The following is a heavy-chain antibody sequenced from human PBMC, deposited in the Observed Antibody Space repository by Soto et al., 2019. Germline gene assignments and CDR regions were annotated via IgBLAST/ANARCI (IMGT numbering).Heavy chain of an antibody. CDR3: ARSHSGSRGGVEAVDY. CDR1: GFAVNSDY. J-gene: IGHJ4*02. D-gene: IGHD1-26*01. CDR2: LYGGGTT. V-gene: IGHV3-53*01. Sequence: EVQLVASGGGLIQPGGSLRLSCAASGFAVNSDYMSWVRQAPGKGLEWVSVLYGGGTTHYSDSVKGRFTISRDNSKNSLYLQMNSLRAEDTAVYYCARSHSGSRGGVEAVDYWGQGTLVTVSS.